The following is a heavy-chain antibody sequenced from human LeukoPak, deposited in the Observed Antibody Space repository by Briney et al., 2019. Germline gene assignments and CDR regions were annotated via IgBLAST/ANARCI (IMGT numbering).Heavy chain of an antibody. V-gene: IGHV4-61*02. J-gene: IGHJ4*02. D-gene: IGHD1-26*01. CDR2: IYTSGST. Sequence: SQTLSLTCTVSGGSISSGSYYWSWVRQPAGKGLEWIGRIYTSGSTNYNPSLKSRVPISLDTSENQFSLRLSSVTAADTAVYYCAREVGATSVDYWGQGTLVTVSS. CDR3: AREVGATSVDY. CDR1: GGSISSGSYY.